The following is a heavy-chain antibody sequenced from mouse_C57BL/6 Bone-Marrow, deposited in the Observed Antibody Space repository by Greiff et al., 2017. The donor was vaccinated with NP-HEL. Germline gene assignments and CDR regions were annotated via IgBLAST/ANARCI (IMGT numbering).Heavy chain of an antibody. V-gene: IGHV1-18*01. CDR1: GYTFTDYN. CDR3: ARGWDRAWFAY. D-gene: IGHD3-3*01. J-gene: IGHJ3*01. Sequence: EVQLQQSGPELVKPGASVKIPCKASGYTFTDYNMDWVKQSHGKSLEWIGDINPNHGGTIYNQKFKGKATLTVDKSSSTAYMALRSLTSEDTAVYYCARGWDRAWFAYWGQGTLVTVSA. CDR2: INPNHGGT.